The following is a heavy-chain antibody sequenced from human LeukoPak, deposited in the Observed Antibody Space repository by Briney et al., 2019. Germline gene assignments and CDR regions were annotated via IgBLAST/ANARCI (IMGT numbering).Heavy chain of an antibody. CDR2: ISGSGGST. Sequence: GGSLRLSCAASGFTFSSYAMSWVRQAPGKGLEWVSAISGSGGSTYYADSVKGRFTISRDDTKKSLFLQMRSLGAEDTAVYYCMRVSWRGEIYWGQGTLVRVSS. V-gene: IGHV3-23*01. CDR3: MRVSWRGEIY. D-gene: IGHD3-3*01. J-gene: IGHJ4*02. CDR1: GFTFSSYA.